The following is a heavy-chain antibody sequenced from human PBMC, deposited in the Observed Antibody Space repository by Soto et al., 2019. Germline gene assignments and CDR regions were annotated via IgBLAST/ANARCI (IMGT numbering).Heavy chain of an antibody. CDR3: ARGSEIIDY. CDR1: SGSISSYY. CDR2: IYYSGST. J-gene: IGHJ4*02. Sequence: SETLSLTCTVSSGSISSYYWSWIRQPPGKGLEWIGYIYYSGSTNYNPSLKSRVTISVDTSKNQFSLKLSSVTAADTAVYYCARGSEIIDYWGQGTLVTVSS. V-gene: IGHV4-59*01.